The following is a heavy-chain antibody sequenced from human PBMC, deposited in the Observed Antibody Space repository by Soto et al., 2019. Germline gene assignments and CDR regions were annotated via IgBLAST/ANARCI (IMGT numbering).Heavy chain of an antibody. CDR1: GYSFTHYV. D-gene: IGHD3-22*01. Sequence: QVQLVQSGTEVKKPGASVKVSCKASGYSFTHYVIHWVRQAPGQRLEWMGWIGAGDGKTYYSQNFQGRVTITKDTPATTAYMELSRLIPEDTAVYYCVSDYASDSGVLLDFWGQGPLVTVSS. CDR2: IGAGDGKT. J-gene: IGHJ4*02. V-gene: IGHV1-3*01. CDR3: VSDYASDSGVLLDF.